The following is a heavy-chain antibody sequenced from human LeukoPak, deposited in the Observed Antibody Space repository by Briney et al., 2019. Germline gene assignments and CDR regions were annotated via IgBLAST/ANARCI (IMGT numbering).Heavy chain of an antibody. D-gene: IGHD6-13*01. J-gene: IGHJ4*02. CDR1: GYTFTSYD. Sequence: ASVKVSCKASGYTFTSYDINWVRQATGQGLEWMGWMNPNSGNTGYAQKFQGRVTMTRNTSISTAYMELSSLRSEDTAVYYCARQRGLSSSWYRRFDYWGQGTLVTVSS. V-gene: IGHV1-8*01. CDR2: MNPNSGNT. CDR3: ARQRGLSSSWYRRFDY.